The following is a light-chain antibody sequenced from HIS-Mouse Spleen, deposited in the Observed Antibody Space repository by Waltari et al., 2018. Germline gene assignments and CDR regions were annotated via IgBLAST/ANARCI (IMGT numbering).Light chain of an antibody. CDR1: KLGDTY. CDR3: QAWDSSTVV. J-gene: IGLJ2*01. CDR2: QDS. V-gene: IGLV3-1*01. Sequence: SYELTQPPSVSVSPGQTASSTCSGDKLGDTYACWSQQNPGQSPVLVIYQDSKRPSGIPERFSGSNSGNTATLTISGTQAMDEADYYCQAWDSSTVVFGGGTKLTVL.